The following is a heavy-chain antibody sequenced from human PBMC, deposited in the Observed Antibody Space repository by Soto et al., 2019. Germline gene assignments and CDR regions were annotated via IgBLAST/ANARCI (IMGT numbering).Heavy chain of an antibody. CDR1: GYTFTGYY. J-gene: IGHJ5*02. CDR2: INPNSGGT. Sequence: QVQLVQSGAEVKKPGASVKVSCKASGYTFTGYYMHWVRQAPGQGLEWMGWINPNSGGTNYAQKFQGWVTMTRDTSISTAYMELSRLRSDDTAVYYCARSPSIVDFWRGYPVEFDPWGQGTLVTVSS. D-gene: IGHD3-3*01. V-gene: IGHV1-2*04. CDR3: ARSPSIVDFWRGYPVEFDP.